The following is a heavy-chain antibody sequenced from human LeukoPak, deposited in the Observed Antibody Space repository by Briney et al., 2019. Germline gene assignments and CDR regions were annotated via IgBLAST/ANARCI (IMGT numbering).Heavy chain of an antibody. V-gene: IGHV3-74*01. J-gene: IGHJ3*02. CDR3: AREDSSGAFDI. CDR2: INSDGSST. D-gene: IGHD3-22*01. CDR1: GFTFSSYW. Sequence: GGSLRLSCAASGFTFSSYWMHWVRQAPGKGLVWVSRINSDGSSTSYADSVKGRFTISRDNSKNTLYLQMNSLRFEDTALYYSAREDSSGAFDIWGQGTMVTVSS.